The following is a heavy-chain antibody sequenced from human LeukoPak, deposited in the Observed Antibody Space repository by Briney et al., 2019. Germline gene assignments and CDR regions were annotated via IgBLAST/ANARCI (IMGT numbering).Heavy chain of an antibody. V-gene: IGHV4-59*08. CDR1: GGSISSYY. J-gene: IGHJ4*02. Sequence: SETLSLTCTVYGGSISSYYWSWIRQPPGKGLEWIGYIHYSGSTNYNPSLKSRVTISVDTSKNQFSLKLSSVTAADTDVYYCARYSYGSVVFDYWGQGTLVTVSS. CDR3: ARYSYGSVVFDY. CDR2: IHYSGST. D-gene: IGHD5-18*01.